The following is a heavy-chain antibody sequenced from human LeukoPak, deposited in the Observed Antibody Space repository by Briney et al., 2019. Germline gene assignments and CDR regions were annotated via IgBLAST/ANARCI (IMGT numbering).Heavy chain of an antibody. Sequence: ASVKVSCKASGYTFSGYYMHWVRQAPGQGLEWMGWINPNSGGTKYAQNFQGRVTMTRDTSTSTAYMELSSLRSDDTGVYYCARVAYLVGACPFEYWGQGTLVTVSS. J-gene: IGHJ4*02. D-gene: IGHD1-26*01. CDR3: ARVAYLVGACPFEY. CDR2: INPNSGGT. CDR1: GYTFSGYY. V-gene: IGHV1-2*02.